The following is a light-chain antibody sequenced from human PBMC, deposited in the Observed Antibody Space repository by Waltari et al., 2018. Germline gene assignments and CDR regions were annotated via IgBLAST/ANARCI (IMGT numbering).Light chain of an antibody. CDR1: GSAIDDSAF. CDR2: DVT. CDR3: TSQALDGVVL. V-gene: IGLV2-14*03. Sequence: QSALTQPASVPGSPGQSITISCTGIGSAIDDSAFVSWYQHQPGKAPRVIIFDVTNRPSGISHRFSASKSANTASLTISGLQPEDEGDYYCTSQALDGVVLFGGGTQVTV. J-gene: IGLJ2*01.